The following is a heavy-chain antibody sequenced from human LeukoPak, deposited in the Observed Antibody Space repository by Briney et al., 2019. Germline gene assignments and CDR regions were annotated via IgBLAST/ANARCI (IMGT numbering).Heavy chain of an antibody. CDR1: GGSISSSSYY. CDR2: IYYSGSA. D-gene: IGHD6-13*01. V-gene: IGHV4-39*07. CDR3: ARQYSSSWYSFDY. J-gene: IGHJ4*02. Sequence: KPSETLSLTCSVSGGSISSSSYYWGWIRQPPGKGLEWIGNIYYSGSAYYNPSLKSRVTISVDTSNNQFSLKLNSVTAADTAVYYCARQYSSSWYSFDYWGQGTLVTVSS.